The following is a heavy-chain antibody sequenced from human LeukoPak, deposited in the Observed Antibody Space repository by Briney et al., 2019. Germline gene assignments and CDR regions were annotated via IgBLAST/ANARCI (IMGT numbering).Heavy chain of an antibody. V-gene: IGHV1-46*01. D-gene: IGHD5-18*01. CDR1: GYTFTSYG. J-gene: IGHJ3*02. Sequence: ASVKVSCKASGYTFTSYGISWVRQAPGQGLEWMGIINPSGGSTSYAQKFQGRVTMTRDMSTSTVYMELSSLRSEDTAVYYCARDRGDTAMAHDAFDIWGQGTMVTVSS. CDR2: INPSGGST. CDR3: ARDRGDTAMAHDAFDI.